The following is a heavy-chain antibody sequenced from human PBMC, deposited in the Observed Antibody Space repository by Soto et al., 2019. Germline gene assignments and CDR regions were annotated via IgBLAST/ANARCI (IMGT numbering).Heavy chain of an antibody. CDR2: INEHGNEK. Sequence: GGSLRLSCAASGFTFSRHWMSWVRQAPGKGLQWVAAINEHGNEKYYVDSVKGRFTISRDNARNSLYLQMNSLRAEDTALYYCARRFSWGQGTPVTVSS. CDR1: GFTFSRHW. J-gene: IGHJ5*02. CDR3: ARRFS. V-gene: IGHV3-7*05.